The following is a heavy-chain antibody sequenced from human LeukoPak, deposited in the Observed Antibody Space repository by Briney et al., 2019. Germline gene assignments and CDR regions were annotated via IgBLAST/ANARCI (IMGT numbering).Heavy chain of an antibody. J-gene: IGHJ4*02. Sequence: SETLSLTCTVSGYSISSGYYWGWIRQPPGKGLEWIGSIYYSGSTYYNPSLKSRVTISVDTSKNQFSLKLSSVTAADTAVYYCATDSSSWYIFDYWGQGTLVTVSS. CDR3: ATDSSSWYIFDY. CDR1: GYSISSGYY. V-gene: IGHV4-38-2*02. CDR2: IYYSGST. D-gene: IGHD6-13*01.